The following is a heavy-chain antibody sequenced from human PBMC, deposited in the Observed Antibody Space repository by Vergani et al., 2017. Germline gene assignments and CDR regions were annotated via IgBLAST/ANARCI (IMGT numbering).Heavy chain of an antibody. CDR3: ARGDCSSTSCPFDY. J-gene: IGHJ4*02. V-gene: IGHV1-2*02. CDR2: INSNSGGT. Sequence: QVQLVQSGAEVKKPGASVKVSCKASGYTFTGYYMHWVRQAPGQGLEWMGWINSNSGGTNYAQKFQGRVTMTRDTSISTAYMELSRLRSDDTAVYYCARGDCSSTSCPFDYWGQGTLVTVSS. CDR1: GYTFTGYY. D-gene: IGHD2-2*01.